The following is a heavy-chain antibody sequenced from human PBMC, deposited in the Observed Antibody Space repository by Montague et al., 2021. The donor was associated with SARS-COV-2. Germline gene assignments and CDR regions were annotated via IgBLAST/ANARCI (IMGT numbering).Heavy chain of an antibody. CDR2: IDWDEDQ. CDR1: VFSLNTSGLC. Sequence: PALVKPTQTLTLTCTFSVFSLNTSGLCVSWIRQPPGKALEWLALIDWDEDQYYSTSLKTRLTISKDTSKIQVVLTMTNMDPIDTATCNCARSYGDYRDSYFDFCDQGTLVTVSS. D-gene: IGHD4-17*01. J-gene: IGHJ4*02. CDR3: ARSYGDYRDSYFDF. V-gene: IGHV2-70*01.